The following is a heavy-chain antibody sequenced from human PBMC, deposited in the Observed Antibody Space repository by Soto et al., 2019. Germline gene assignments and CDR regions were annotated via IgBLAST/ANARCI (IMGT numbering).Heavy chain of an antibody. CDR3: AKNGDFWSWGMDV. CDR2: ICSSGDAT. Sequence: GGCMRLSCAASGLTLTTYAMTWVRQAPGKGLEWVSIICSSGDATYYVDSVKGRFTISRDNSRNTLNLQMNSLRAEDTAVYYCAKNGDFWSWGMDVWGQGTTVTVSS. V-gene: IGHV3-23*01. D-gene: IGHD3-3*01. J-gene: IGHJ6*02. CDR1: GLTLTTYA.